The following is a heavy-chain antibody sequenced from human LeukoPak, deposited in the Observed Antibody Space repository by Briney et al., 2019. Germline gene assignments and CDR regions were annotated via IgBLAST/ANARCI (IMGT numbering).Heavy chain of an antibody. V-gene: IGHV4-38-2*01. J-gene: IGHJ5*02. D-gene: IGHD6-13*01. CDR2: IYHSGST. CDR3: ARVLTQQLVPRGWFDP. CDR1: GYSISSGYY. Sequence: SETLSLTCAVYGYSISSGYYWGWIRQPPGKGMEWIGSIYHSGSTYYNPSLKSRVTISVDTSKNQFSLKLSSVTAADTAVYYCARVLTQQLVPRGWFDPWGQGTLVTVSS.